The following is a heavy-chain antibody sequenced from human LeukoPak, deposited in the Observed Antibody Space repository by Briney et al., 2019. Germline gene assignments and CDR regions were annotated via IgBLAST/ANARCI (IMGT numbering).Heavy chain of an antibody. D-gene: IGHD3-10*01. CDR3: AEDRGGFTHYFDF. V-gene: IGHV3-48*01. CDR1: GFTFSSYS. CDR2: ISSSTSTI. Sequence: PGGSLRLSCTASGFTFSSYSMNWVRQASGKGLEWVSYISSSTSTIYYTDSVKGRFTISRDNAKNSLYLQMDSLRAEDTAVYYCAEDRGGFTHYFDFWGQGILVTVSS. J-gene: IGHJ4*02.